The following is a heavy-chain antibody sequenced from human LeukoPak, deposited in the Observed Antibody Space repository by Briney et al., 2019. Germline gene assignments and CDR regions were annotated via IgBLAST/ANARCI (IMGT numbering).Heavy chain of an antibody. CDR2: IYSGRST. J-gene: IGHJ4*02. D-gene: IGHD3-9*01. CDR1: GFTVSSNY. V-gene: IGHV3-66*02. CDR3: ARGSQYDILTGYPYFDY. Sequence: GGSLRLSCAASGFTVSSNYMSWVRQAPGKGLEWVSVIYSGRSTYYADSVKGRFTISRDNSKNTLYLQMNSLRAEDTAVYYCARGSQYDILTGYPYFDYWGQGTLVTVSS.